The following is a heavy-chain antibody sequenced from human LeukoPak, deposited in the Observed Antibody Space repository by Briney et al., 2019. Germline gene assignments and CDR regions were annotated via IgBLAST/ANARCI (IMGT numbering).Heavy chain of an antibody. CDR2: IYYSGST. CDR3: ARESDYYDSSGYLGRVFDP. J-gene: IGHJ5*02. Sequence: SETLSLTCTVSGGSISSGDYYWSWLRQPPGKGLEWIGYIYYSGSTYYNPSLKSRVTISVDTSKNQFSLKLSSVTAADTAVYYCARESDYYDSSGYLGRVFDPWGQGTLVTVSS. D-gene: IGHD3-22*01. CDR1: GGSISSGDYY. V-gene: IGHV4-30-4*01.